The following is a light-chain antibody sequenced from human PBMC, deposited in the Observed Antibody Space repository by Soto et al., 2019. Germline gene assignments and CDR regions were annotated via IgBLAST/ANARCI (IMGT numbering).Light chain of an antibody. CDR3: QQYSNWPRT. CDR2: GAT. Sequence: ERVLTQSPATLSVSPAQTVTLSCRARQSVDISLGWYQQKPGQAPRPLIYGATTRATDMPGRFSGRGYATDFNLTISSLQSEDSAAYYCQQYSNWPRTFGQGTQVDIK. J-gene: IGKJ1*01. CDR1: QSVDIS. V-gene: IGKV3-15*01.